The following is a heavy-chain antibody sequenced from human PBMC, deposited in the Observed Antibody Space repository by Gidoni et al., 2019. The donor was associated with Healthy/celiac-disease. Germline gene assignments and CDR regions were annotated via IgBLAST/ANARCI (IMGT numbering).Heavy chain of an antibody. Sequence: QLQLQESGAGLVTPSETLSLTCTVSGASVSSSSEHWGWIRQPPGKGLEWIGCIFYSGSTYYNPSLKSRVSIAVDTSKNQFSLKLSSVTAADKAVYYCARESSWILTMVRGPQDYFDYWGQGPLVTVSS. CDR2: IFYSGST. CDR3: ARESSWILTMVRGPQDYFDY. CDR1: GASVSSSSEH. D-gene: IGHD3-10*01. J-gene: IGHJ4*02. V-gene: IGHV4-39*07.